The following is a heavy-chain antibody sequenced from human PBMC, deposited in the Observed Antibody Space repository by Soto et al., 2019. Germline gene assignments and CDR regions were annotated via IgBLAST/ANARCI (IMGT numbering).Heavy chain of an antibody. D-gene: IGHD3-10*01. J-gene: IGHJ6*02. Sequence: GGSLRLSCAASGFTFSSYDMHWVRQATGKGLEWVSAIGTAGDTYYPGSVKGRFTISRENAKNSLYLQMNSLRAGDTAVYYCARWETGQVRGVPYGMDVWGQGTTVTVSS. CDR1: GFTFSSYD. CDR2: IGTAGDT. V-gene: IGHV3-13*01. CDR3: ARWETGQVRGVPYGMDV.